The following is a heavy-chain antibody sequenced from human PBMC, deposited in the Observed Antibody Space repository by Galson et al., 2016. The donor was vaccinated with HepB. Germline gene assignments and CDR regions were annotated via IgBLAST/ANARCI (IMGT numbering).Heavy chain of an antibody. CDR3: AKDGPYDAFDV. J-gene: IGHJ3*01. Sequence: SLRLSCAASGFTFRSYWMHWVRQAPVQGLVWVSHINSEGTSTNYADSVKGRFTISRDNAQNTLYLQMNSLRAEDTAIYCCAKDGPYDAFDVWGQGTMVTVSS. CDR1: GFTFRSYW. V-gene: IGHV3-74*01. CDR2: INSEGTST.